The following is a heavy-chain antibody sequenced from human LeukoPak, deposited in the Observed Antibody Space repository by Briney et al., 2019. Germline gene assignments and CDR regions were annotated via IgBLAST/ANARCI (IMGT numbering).Heavy chain of an antibody. CDR1: GGSISSGDYY. J-gene: IGHJ4*02. CDR2: INRGGSGK. CDR3: ARPSCGGGTCYDY. V-gene: IGHV3-7*01. Sequence: PSETLSLTCTVSGGSISSGDYYWSWIRQPPGKGLEWVTNINRGGSGKYYVDSVKGRFTISRDNAKNSLYLQMNSLRAEDTAVYYCARPSCGGGTCYDYWGQGTLVTVS. D-gene: IGHD2-15*01.